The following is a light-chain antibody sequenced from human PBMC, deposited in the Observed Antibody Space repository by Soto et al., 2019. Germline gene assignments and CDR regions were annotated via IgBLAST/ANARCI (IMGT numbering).Light chain of an antibody. CDR3: AAWDGRLNNVL. CDR1: GSSIGTNT. Sequence: QSVLTQPPSASGTPGQRVTISCSGSGSSIGTNTVNWYRQLPGTAPKLLIYGNNQRPSGVPDRFSGSKSGTSASLAISGLQSEDEAGYYCAAWDGRLNNVLFGGGTKLTVL. J-gene: IGLJ2*01. V-gene: IGLV1-44*01. CDR2: GNN.